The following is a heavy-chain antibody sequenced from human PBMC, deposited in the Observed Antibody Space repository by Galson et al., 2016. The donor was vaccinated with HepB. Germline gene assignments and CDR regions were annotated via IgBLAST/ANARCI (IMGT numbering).Heavy chain of an antibody. Sequence: SLRLSCAASGFTFNTYNMNWVRQAPGKGLEWVSSIDTNSHYIYYADSVKGRFTIFRDNAKNSLSLQMNSLRAEDTAVYYCARAHQFLWGGSGWQYYYYYYYMDVWGKGTTVTVSS. V-gene: IGHV3-21*01. CDR2: IDTNSHYI. J-gene: IGHJ6*03. CDR1: GFTFNTYN. CDR3: ARAHQFLWGGSGWQYYYYYYYMDV. D-gene: IGHD6-19*01.